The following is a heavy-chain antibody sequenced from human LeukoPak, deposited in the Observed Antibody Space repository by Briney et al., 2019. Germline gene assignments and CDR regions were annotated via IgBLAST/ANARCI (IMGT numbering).Heavy chain of an antibody. CDR1: GFNFSSYT. D-gene: IGHD3-3*01. V-gene: IGHV3-21*06. CDR3: ARYSNYDYFFDS. CDR2: VSSSSRYI. J-gene: IGHJ4*02. Sequence: GGSLRLSCGASGFNFSSYTLNWVRQAPGKGLEWVSTVSSSSRYIYYADSVKGRFTISRDNANNSVYLQMNSLRVEDTAIYYCARYSNYDYFFDSWGQGTLVTVSS.